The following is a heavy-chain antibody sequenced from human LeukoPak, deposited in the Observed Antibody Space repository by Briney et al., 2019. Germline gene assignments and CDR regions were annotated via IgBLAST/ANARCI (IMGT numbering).Heavy chain of an antibody. D-gene: IGHD2-21*02. CDR1: GFEFIIYG. CDR3: TRELPREVTLDY. J-gene: IGHJ4*01. CDR2: INTDGSST. V-gene: IGHV3-74*01. Sequence: GGSLRLSCAASGFEFIIYGMQWVRQAPGKGLVWVSRINTDGSSTSYADSVKGRFTVSRDNAKNTLFLQVNSLRVEDTAVYFCTRELPREVTLDYWGQGTPVTVSS.